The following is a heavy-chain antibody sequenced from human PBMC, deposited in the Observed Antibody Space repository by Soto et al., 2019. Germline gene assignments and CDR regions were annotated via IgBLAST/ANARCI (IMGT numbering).Heavy chain of an antibody. J-gene: IGHJ4*02. V-gene: IGHV1-18*01. CDR2: ISAYNGNT. CDR1: GYTFTSYD. Sequence: ASVKVSCKASGYTFTSYDISWVRQAPGQGLEWMGWISAYNGNTNYAQKLQGRVTMTTDSSTSTAYMELRSLRSDDTAVYYCSIHTTVVPYYFDYWGQGTLVTVSS. D-gene: IGHD4-17*01. CDR3: SIHTTVVPYYFDY.